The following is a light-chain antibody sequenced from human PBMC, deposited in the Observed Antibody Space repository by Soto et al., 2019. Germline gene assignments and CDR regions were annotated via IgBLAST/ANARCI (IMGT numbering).Light chain of an antibody. CDR2: GVS. CDR3: QSYSDWPFV. J-gene: IGKJ2*01. CDR1: ASLFGF. Sequence: IGMTQSPATLSASPGASVSLSCRASASLFGFLAWYQQKPGQAPRLLIYGVSTNATGVPARFSGSGSAAEFTLTISSVQSGDSAVYYCQSYSDWPFVFGQGTKLVI. V-gene: IGKV3-15*01.